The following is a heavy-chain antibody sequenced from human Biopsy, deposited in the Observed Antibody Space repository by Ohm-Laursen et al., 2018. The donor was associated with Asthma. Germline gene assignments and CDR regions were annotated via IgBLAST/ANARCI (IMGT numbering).Heavy chain of an antibody. D-gene: IGHD6-13*01. J-gene: IGHJ4*02. CDR2: ISSRGSNI. CDR1: GFTFRDYY. V-gene: IGHV3-11*01. CDR3: ARGYSASWYFGY. Sequence: SLRLSCSASGFTFRDYYMTWIRQAPGKGLEWVAYISSRGSNIFYADSVKGRFTISRDNAKKSLFLEMNSLTVGDTAVYFCARGYSASWYFGYWGQGTLVTVSS.